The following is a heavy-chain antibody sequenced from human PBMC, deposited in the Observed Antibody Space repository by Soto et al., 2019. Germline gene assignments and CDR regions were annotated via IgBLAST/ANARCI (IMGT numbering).Heavy chain of an antibody. V-gene: IGHV3-23*01. Sequence: EVRLLESGGGLVQPGGSLRLSCAGSGFTSSNYSMSWVRQAPGKGLEWVSAISGSGHYIQYRDSVKGRFTISRDNSKNTLYLQMNSLRAEDTAVYYCAGGATVTPYYYGLDVWGQGTTVTVSS. CDR2: ISGSGHYI. J-gene: IGHJ6*02. CDR3: AGGATVTPYYYGLDV. CDR1: GFTSSNYS. D-gene: IGHD5-18*01.